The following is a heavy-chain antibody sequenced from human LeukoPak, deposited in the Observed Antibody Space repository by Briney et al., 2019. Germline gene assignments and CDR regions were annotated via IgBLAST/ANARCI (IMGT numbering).Heavy chain of an antibody. D-gene: IGHD6-6*01. CDR2: ISAYNGNT. J-gene: IGHJ4*02. Sequence: ASVKVSCKASGYTFSSYGISWVRQAPGQGLEWMGWISAYNGNTNYAQKLQGRVTMTTDTSTSTAYMELSSLRSEDTAVYYCATQKEYSSSSGDYWGQGTLVTVSS. V-gene: IGHV1-18*01. CDR1: GYTFSSYG. CDR3: ATQKEYSSSSGDY.